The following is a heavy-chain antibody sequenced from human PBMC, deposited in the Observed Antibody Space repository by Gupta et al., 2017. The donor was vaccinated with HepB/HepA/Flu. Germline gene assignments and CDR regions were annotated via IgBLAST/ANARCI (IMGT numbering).Heavy chain of an antibody. Sequence: QVQLQESGPGLVKPSETLSLTCTVSGGSISNNYWSWMRQSPGKGLEWIGYVYYTGGTTYNPSLKSRVTVSVDTSKNQFSLKLSSVTAADTAVYYCARHRHKYGSGSYYRVEDWFDPWGQGTLVTVSS. V-gene: IGHV4-59*08. D-gene: IGHD3-10*01. CDR2: VYYTGGT. CDR1: GGSISNNY. J-gene: IGHJ5*02. CDR3: ARHRHKYGSGSYYRVEDWFDP.